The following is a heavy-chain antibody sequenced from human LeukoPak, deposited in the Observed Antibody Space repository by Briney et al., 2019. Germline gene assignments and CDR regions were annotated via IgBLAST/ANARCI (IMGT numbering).Heavy chain of an antibody. CDR3: ARDQRGFDP. V-gene: IGHV4-30-2*01. J-gene: IGHJ5*02. CDR1: GGSISSGGYY. Sequence: PSETLSLTCTVSGGSISSGGYYWSWIRQPPGKGLEWIGYIYHSGSTYYNSSLKSRVTISVDRSKNQFSLKLSSVTAADTAVYYCARDQRGFDPWGQGTLVTVSS. CDR2: IYHSGST. D-gene: IGHD6-25*01.